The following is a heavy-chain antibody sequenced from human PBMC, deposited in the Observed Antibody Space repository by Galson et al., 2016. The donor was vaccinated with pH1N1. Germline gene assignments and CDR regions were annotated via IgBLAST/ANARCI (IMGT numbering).Heavy chain of an antibody. CDR2: ISAYNGNT. D-gene: IGHD2-15*01. CDR1: GYTFTSYG. J-gene: IGHJ6*02. Sequence: SVKVSCKASGYTFTSYGITWVRQAPGEGLEWMGWISAYNGNTNYAQKLQGRVTMTTDTATSTAYMELRSLRSDDTAVYYCARGDFVVGEGWYNGFDVWGQGTTVTVS. V-gene: IGHV1-18*01. CDR3: ARGDFVVGEGWYNGFDV.